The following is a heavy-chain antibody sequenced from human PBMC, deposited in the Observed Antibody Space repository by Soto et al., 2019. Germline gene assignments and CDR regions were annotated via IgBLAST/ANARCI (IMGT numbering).Heavy chain of an antibody. Sequence: QVQLQESGPGLVKPSETLSLICTVSGDSVSGGGYYWTWIRQPPGKGLEWIGYISFTGDTTYNPSLRRRVTIAMHTSKNQFSLKLTSATAADTALYYCSRGGHHYHCMIWGQGTLVTVSS. D-gene: IGHD3-16*01. CDR1: GDSVSGGGYY. CDR2: ISFTGDT. V-gene: IGHV4-61*08. J-gene: IGHJ4*02. CDR3: SRGGHHYHCMI.